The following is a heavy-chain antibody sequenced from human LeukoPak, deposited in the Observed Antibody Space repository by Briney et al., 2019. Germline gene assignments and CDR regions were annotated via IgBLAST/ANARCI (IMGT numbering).Heavy chain of an antibody. D-gene: IGHD4-11*01. CDR1: GDFITAYY. J-gene: IGHJ6*03. CDR3: TRVEETATTAAIIRKYSYYYYYMDV. CDR2: IKQDGSEK. Sequence: ETLSLTCTVSGDFITAYYWSWVRQAPGKGLEWVANIKQDGSEKHYVDSVEGRFTISRDNAKNSLYLQMSSLRAEDTAVYYCTRVEETATTAAIIRKYSYYYYYMDVWGKGNTVTVSS. V-gene: IGHV3-7*01.